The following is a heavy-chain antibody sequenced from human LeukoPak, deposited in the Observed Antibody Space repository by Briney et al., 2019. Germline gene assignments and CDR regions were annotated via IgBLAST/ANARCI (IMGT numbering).Heavy chain of an antibody. J-gene: IGHJ3*02. D-gene: IGHD3-3*01. CDR2: ISYSGST. Sequence: SETLSLTCTVSGGSISSYYWSWIRQPPGKGLEWIGSISYSGSTYYNPSLKSRVTISVDTSKNQFSLKLSSVTAADTVVYFCARSKAEWSGSFDIWGQGTTVTVAS. V-gene: IGHV4-59*05. CDR3: ARSKAEWSGSFDI. CDR1: GGSISSYY.